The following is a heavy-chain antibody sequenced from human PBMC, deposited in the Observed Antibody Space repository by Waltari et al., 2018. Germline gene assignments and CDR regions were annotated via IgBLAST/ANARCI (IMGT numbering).Heavy chain of an antibody. CDR3: APQMTWFDGSSYFKGFFDY. J-gene: IGHJ4*02. CDR2: IYWNDEE. Sequence: QFTLKESGPTVVEPTQTLTLTCSFSGFSLTVDGVGVGWIRQPPGKALEWLALIYWNDEERYNPSVRNRLSITKDISKNQVVLTVTNVDPADTATYYCAPQMTWFDGSSYFKGFFDYWGPGISVTVSS. D-gene: IGHD1-1*01. CDR1: GFSLTVDGVG. V-gene: IGHV2-5*01.